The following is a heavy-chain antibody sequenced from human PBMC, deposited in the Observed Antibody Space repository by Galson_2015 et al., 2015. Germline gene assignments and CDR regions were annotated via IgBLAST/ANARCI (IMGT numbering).Heavy chain of an antibody. D-gene: IGHD6-19*01. CDR3: ATRGSGWNSFAS. CDR1: GFTFSNFW. CDR2: IKQNGSDK. Sequence: SLRLSCAASGFTFSNFWMSWVRQAPGKGLEWVANIKQNGSDKYYMDSVKGRFTISRDNAENSLYLQMNSLRAEDTAVYYCATRGSGWNSFASRGQGTLVTVSS. J-gene: IGHJ5*01. V-gene: IGHV3-7*01.